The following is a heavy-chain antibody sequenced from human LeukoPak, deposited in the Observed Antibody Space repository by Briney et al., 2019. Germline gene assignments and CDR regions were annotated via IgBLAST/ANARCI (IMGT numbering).Heavy chain of an antibody. CDR2: INPNSGGT. V-gene: IGHV1-2*02. Sequence: GASVKVSCKASGYTFTGYYMHWVRQAPGQGLEWMGWINPNSGGTNYAQKFQGRVTMTRDTSISTAYMELSRLRSDDTAVYYCATTLYYYDSSGHHYYYYMDVWGKGTTVTVSS. J-gene: IGHJ6*03. CDR1: GYTFTGYY. D-gene: IGHD3-22*01. CDR3: ATTLYYYDSSGHHYYYYMDV.